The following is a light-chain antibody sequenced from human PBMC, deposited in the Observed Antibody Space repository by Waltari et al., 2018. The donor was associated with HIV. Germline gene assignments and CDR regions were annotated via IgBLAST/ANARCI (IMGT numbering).Light chain of an antibody. CDR3: MQALETPLT. V-gene: IGKV2-28*01. J-gene: IGKJ4*01. CDR1: QSLLHTNTYND. CDR2: LGS. Sequence: DIVLTQSPVSLPVTPGEPPPISSKPTQSLLHTNTYNDLAWYLQKPGQSPQLLIYLGSNRASGVPDRFSGSGSGTNFTLKIDRVQAEDVGSYHCMQALETPLTFGGGTKVEIK.